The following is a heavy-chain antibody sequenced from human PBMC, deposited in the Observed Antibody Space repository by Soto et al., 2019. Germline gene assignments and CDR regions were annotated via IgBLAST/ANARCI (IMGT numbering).Heavy chain of an antibody. J-gene: IGHJ4*02. CDR1: GGSISSGGYY. V-gene: IGHV4-31*03. CDR2: IYYSGST. D-gene: IGHD3-16*01. CDR3: ARGSRPRQKLWYFDY. Sequence: SETLSLTCTVSGGSISSGGYYWSWIRQHPGKGLEWIGYIYYSGSTYYNPSLKSRVTISVDTSKNQFSLKLSSVIAADTAVYYFARGSRPRQKLWYFDYWGQGTLVTVSS.